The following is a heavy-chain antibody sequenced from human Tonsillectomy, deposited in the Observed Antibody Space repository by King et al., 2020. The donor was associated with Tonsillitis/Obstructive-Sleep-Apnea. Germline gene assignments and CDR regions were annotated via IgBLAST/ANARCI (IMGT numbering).Heavy chain of an antibody. V-gene: IGHV4-39*01. Sequence: LQLQESGPGLVKPSETLSLTCTVSGGSISSSSYYWGWIRQPPGKGLEWIGSIYYSGSTYYNPSLKSRVTISVDTSKNQFSLKLSSVTAADTAVYYCARRIAVAGTNWFDPWGQGTLVTVSS. CDR1: GGSISSSSYY. J-gene: IGHJ5*02. CDR2: IYYSGST. D-gene: IGHD6-19*01. CDR3: ARRIAVAGTNWFDP.